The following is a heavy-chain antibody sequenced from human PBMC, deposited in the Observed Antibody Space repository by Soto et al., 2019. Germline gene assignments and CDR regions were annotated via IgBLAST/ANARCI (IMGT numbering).Heavy chain of an antibody. CDR1: GFTFSSYG. D-gene: IGHD3-10*01. CDR3: AKDPSYYDSD. J-gene: IGHJ4*02. V-gene: IGHV3-30*18. Sequence: GGSMRLSCAASGFTFSSYGMHWVRQAPGKGLEWVAVVSYDGSNKYYSDSVKGRFTISRDNSKNTLYLQMNSLRAEDTSVYYCAKDPSYYDSDWGQGTLVTVSS. CDR2: VSYDGSNK.